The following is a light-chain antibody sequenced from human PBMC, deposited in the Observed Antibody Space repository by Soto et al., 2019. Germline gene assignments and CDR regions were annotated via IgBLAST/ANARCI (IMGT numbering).Light chain of an antibody. J-gene: IGKJ1*01. Sequence: IRLTQSPSSLSASTGDRVTITCRASQGISSWLAWYQQKPGKAPKLLIYKASTLKSGVASRFSGSGSGTEFTLTISSLQPDDVATYYCQHYNSYSEAFGKGTKVDIK. CDR1: QGISSW. V-gene: IGKV1-5*03. CDR2: KAS. CDR3: QHYNSYSEA.